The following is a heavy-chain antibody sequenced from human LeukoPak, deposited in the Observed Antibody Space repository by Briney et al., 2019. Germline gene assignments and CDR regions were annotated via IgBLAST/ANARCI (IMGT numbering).Heavy chain of an antibody. D-gene: IGHD5-24*01. CDR3: ARPRRDGYNFDAFDI. Sequence: GESLKISCKGSGYSLTNYWIGWVRQMPGKGLEWMGMIYPGDSDTRYSPSFQGRVTISADKSISTAYLQWSSLKASDTAMYYCARPRRDGYNFDAFDIWGQGTMLTVSS. V-gene: IGHV5-51*01. CDR1: GYSLTNYW. CDR2: IYPGDSDT. J-gene: IGHJ3*02.